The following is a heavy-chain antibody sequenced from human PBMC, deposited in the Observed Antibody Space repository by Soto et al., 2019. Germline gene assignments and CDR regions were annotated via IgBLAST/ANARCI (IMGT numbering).Heavy chain of an antibody. D-gene: IGHD2-2*01. CDR1: GGNFSDHG. CDR2: IIPLFGTT. V-gene: IGHV1-69*01. J-gene: IGHJ5*02. Sequence: QVQLVQSGAELKKPGSSVKVSCKASGGNFSDHGISWVRQAPGQGLEWMGGIIPLFGTTNYAHKFKGRVTITADESTSTVDMELTSLTFEDTAIYYCATARGTSWYNWFDPWGQGTLVIVSS. CDR3: ATARGTSWYNWFDP.